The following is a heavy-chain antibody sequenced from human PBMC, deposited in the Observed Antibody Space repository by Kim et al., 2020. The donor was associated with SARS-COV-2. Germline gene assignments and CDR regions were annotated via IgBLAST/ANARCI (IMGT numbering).Heavy chain of an antibody. Sequence: IYYAASGKRRFTISRDNAENALYLQMNSLRAEDTAVYYCASYDFWSGFDYWGQGTLVTVSS. V-gene: IGHV3-11*01. J-gene: IGHJ4*02. CDR3: ASYDFWSGFDY. CDR2: I. D-gene: IGHD3-3*01.